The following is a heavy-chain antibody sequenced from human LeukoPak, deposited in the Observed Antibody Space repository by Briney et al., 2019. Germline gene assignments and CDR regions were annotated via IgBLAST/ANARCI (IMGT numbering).Heavy chain of an antibody. Sequence: SETLSLTCTVSGGSISSYYWSWIRQPPGKGLEWIGYIYYGGSTNYNPSLKSRVTISVDTSKNQFSLKLSSVTAADTAVYYCASQGTYYYGSGSYEPYNWFDPWGQGTLVTVSS. CDR1: GGSISSYY. V-gene: IGHV4-59*01. CDR3: ASQGTYYYGSGSYEPYNWFDP. D-gene: IGHD3-10*01. J-gene: IGHJ5*02. CDR2: IYYGGST.